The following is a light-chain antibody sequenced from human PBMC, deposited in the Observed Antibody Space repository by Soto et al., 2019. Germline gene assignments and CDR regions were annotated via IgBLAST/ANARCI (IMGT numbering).Light chain of an antibody. J-gene: IGKJ4*01. V-gene: IGKV3-15*01. CDR3: QQYNKWPLT. CDR1: QSVSSN. CDR2: GAS. Sequence: EIVMTQSPATLSVSPGERATLSCRASQSVSSNLAWYQQKPGQAPRLLSYGASPRATGIPARFSGSGSGTEFILTISSLQSEDLAVDYCQQYNKWPLTFGGGTKVEIK.